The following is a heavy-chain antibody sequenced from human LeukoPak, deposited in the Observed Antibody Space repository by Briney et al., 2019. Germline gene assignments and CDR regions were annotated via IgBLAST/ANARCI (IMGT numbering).Heavy chain of an antibody. J-gene: IGHJ4*02. CDR2: TYYSGST. V-gene: IGHV4-31*03. Sequence: TLSLTRTVSRGSIGSGRYYGSWVRQHPREGMEWIGYTYYSGSTYHNPSRESRIAISVDTSKNQFSLNLSSVTAADTAVYFCARHRAVATVGDYYDSLGQGTLVTVPS. CDR3: ARHRAVATVGDYYDS. CDR1: RGSIGSGRYY. D-gene: IGHD5-12*01.